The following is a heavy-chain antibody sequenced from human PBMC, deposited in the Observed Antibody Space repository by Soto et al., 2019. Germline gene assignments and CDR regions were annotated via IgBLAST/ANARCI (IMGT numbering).Heavy chain of an antibody. Sequence: SETLSLTCTVSGGSVSSGSYYWSWIRQPPGKGLEWIGYIYYSGSTNYNPSLKSRVTISVDTSKNQFSLKLSSVTAADTAVYYCARDRSGYEYALDYWGQGTLVTVSS. D-gene: IGHD5-12*01. CDR2: IYYSGST. J-gene: IGHJ4*02. V-gene: IGHV4-61*01. CDR1: GGSVSSGSYY. CDR3: ARDRSGYEYALDY.